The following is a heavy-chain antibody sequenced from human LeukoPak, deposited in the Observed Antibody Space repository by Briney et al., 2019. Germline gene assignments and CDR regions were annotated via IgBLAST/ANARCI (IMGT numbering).Heavy chain of an antibody. CDR1: SGSFSGYY. J-gene: IGHJ6*03. CDR2: INHSGST. D-gene: IGHD6-13*01. V-gene: IGHV4-34*01. CDR3: ARTTEAHSWQTRYYSYYMDV. Sequence: PSETLSLTCAYSGSFSGYYWSWIRQSPGQGLEWIGEINHSGSTNYNPSLKSRVTMSVDTSKNQFSLKLSSVTAADTAVYYCARTTEAHSWQTRYYSYYMDVWGKGTTVTVSS.